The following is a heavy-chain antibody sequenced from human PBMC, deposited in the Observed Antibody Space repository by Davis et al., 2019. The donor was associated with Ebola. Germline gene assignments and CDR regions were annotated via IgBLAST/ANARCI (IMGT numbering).Heavy chain of an antibody. Sequence: PSETLSLTCAVYGVSFSGYYWSWIRQPPGKGLEWIGEINHSGSTNYNPSLKSRVTISVDTSKSQFSLKLSSVTAADTAVYYCARGGARLRLRSAAQRYFDLWGRGSLVTVSS. D-gene: IGHD4-17*01. CDR1: GVSFSGYY. CDR3: ARGGARLRLRSAAQRYFDL. V-gene: IGHV4-34*01. CDR2: INHSGST. J-gene: IGHJ2*01.